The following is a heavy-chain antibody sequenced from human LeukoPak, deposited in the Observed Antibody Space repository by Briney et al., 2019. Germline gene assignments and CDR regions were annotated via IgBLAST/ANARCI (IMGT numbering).Heavy chain of an antibody. CDR1: GYTFTDYY. V-gene: IGHV1-2*02. CDR2: INPNGGDT. Sequence: ASVMVSCKASGYTFTDYYIHWVRQAPGQGLEWMGWINPNGGDTNYAQKFQDRVTLTRDTSITTAYMELTNLRSDDTAVYYCARPHGDYYNWFDPWGQGTLVTVSS. CDR3: ARPHGDYYNWFDP. J-gene: IGHJ5*02. D-gene: IGHD4-17*01.